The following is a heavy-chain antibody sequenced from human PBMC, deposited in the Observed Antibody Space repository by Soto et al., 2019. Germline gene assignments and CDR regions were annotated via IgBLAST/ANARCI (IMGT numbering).Heavy chain of an antibody. J-gene: IGHJ4*02. CDR2: ISGSGGST. CDR1: GFTFSSYA. V-gene: IGHV3-23*01. D-gene: IGHD2-2*01. CDR3: ANFRKGYCSSTSCLPDY. Sequence: GGSLRLSCAASGFTFSSYAMSWVRQAPGKGLEWVSAISGSGGSTFYADSVKGRFTISRDNSKNTLYLQMNSLRAEDTAVYYCANFRKGYCSSTSCLPDYWGQGTLVTVSS.